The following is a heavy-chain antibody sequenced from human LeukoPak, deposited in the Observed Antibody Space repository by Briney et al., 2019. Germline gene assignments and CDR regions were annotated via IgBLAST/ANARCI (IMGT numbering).Heavy chain of an antibody. CDR2: INTNTGNP. J-gene: IGHJ6*02. V-gene: IGHV7-4-1*02. CDR1: GYTFTSYV. CDR3: ARGPYSSDWNIIENYYYGLDV. Sequence: ASVKVSCKASGYTFTSYVMNWVRQAPGQGLEWMGWINTNTGNPTYAQGFTGRFVFSLDTSVSTAYLQISSLKAEDTAVYYCARGPYSSDWNIIENYYYGLDVWGQGTTVTVSS. D-gene: IGHD6-19*01.